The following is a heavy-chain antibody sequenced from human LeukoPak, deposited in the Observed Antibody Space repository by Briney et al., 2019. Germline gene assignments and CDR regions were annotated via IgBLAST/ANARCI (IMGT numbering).Heavy chain of an antibody. CDR3: AISGSSSSIRFDY. D-gene: IGHD6-6*01. V-gene: IGHV1-2*02. CDR2: INPNSGGT. CDR1: GYTFTGYY. J-gene: IGHJ4*02. Sequence: ASVKVSCKASGYTFTGYYMHWVRQAPGQGLEWMGWINPNSGGTNYAQKFQGRVTMTRDTSISTAYMELSRLRSDDTAVYYCAISGSSSSIRFDYWGQGTLVTVSS.